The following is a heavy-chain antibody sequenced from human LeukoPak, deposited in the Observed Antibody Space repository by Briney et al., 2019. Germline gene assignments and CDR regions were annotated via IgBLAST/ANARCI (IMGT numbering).Heavy chain of an antibody. D-gene: IGHD3-10*01. V-gene: IGHV5-51*01. CDR1: GYPFTTSW. CDR2: IYPDDSDS. CDR3: VRQRGSSGTINHFDP. Sequence: GGSLKISCEPSGYPFTTSWIGGVRQMPGTGLEWVGPIYPDDSDSRYSPSFQGQVVISADRSIRTAYLQWNSLKTSDTAMYYCVRQRGSSGTINHFDPWGQGTLVTVSS. J-gene: IGHJ5*02.